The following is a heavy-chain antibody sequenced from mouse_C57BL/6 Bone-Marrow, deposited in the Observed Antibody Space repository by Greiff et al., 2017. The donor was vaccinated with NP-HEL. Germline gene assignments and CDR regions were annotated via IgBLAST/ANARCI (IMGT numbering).Heavy chain of an antibody. CDR3: ARDYGSEAWFAY. Sequence: QVQLKQPGAELVKPGASVKLSCKASGYTFTSYWMHWVKQRPGQGLEWIGMIHPNSGSTNYNEKFKSKATLTVDKSSSTAYMQLSSLTSEDSAVYYCARDYGSEAWFAYWGQGTLVTVSA. CDR2: IHPNSGST. V-gene: IGHV1-64*01. CDR1: GYTFTSYW. J-gene: IGHJ3*01. D-gene: IGHD1-1*01.